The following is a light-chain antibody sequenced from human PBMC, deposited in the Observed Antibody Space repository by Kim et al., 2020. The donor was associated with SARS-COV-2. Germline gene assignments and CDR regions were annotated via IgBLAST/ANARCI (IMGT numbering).Light chain of an antibody. J-gene: IGKJ4*01. CDR3: QQSHTAPLLT. Sequence: DIQMTQSPSSLAASVGDRVTITCRASQNINSFLNWYQQRPGKAPKLLIYAASTLQIGVPPRFSGSGSGTDFTLTITSLQPEDFATYYCQQSHTAPLLTFGGGTKVDIK. CDR2: AAS. CDR1: QNINSF. V-gene: IGKV1-39*01.